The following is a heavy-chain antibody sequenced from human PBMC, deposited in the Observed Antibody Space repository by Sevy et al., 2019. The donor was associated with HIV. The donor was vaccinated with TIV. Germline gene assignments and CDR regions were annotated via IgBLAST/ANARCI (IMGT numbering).Heavy chain of an antibody. CDR2: IRYDGTNK. D-gene: IGHD2-15*01. CDR3: AKGPFGGNDFAS. J-gene: IGHJ4*02. CDR1: GFTFREYA. Sequence: GGSLRLSCAASGFTFREYAMHWVRQAPGKGLEWLTFIRYDGTNKYYTDSVRGRFTISRDNSKNTLYLQMDSLRAEDTAVFYCAKGPFGGNDFASWGQGTLVTVSS. V-gene: IGHV3-30*02.